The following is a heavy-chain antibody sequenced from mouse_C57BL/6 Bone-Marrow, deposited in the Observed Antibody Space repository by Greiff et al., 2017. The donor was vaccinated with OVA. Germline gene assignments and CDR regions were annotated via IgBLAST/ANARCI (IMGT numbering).Heavy chain of an antibody. CDR1: GYTFTSYW. J-gene: IGHJ4*01. D-gene: IGHD2-4*01. CDR3: ARKDEYDGYAMDY. CDR2: LDPSDSDT. V-gene: IGHV1-69*01. Sequence: VQLQQPGAELVMPGASVKLSCKASGYTFTSYWMHWVKQRPGQGLEWIGELDPSDSDTNYNQKFKGKSTLTVDKSSSTAYMQLSSLTSEDSAVYYCARKDEYDGYAMDYWGQGTSVTVSS.